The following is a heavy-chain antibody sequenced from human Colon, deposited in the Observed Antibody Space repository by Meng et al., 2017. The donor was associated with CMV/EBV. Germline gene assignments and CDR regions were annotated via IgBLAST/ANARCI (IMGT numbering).Heavy chain of an antibody. J-gene: IGHJ3*02. Sequence: SETLSLTCAVSGDSITRSSWWSWVRQPPGKGLEWIGEIFHTGDTSYSPSLKSRVTMSVDKSRNEFSLKLSSVTAADTAVYYCARRPITIFGVVQAFDIWGQGTMVTVSS. D-gene: IGHD3-3*01. V-gene: IGHV4-4*02. CDR1: GDSITRSSW. CDR3: ARRPITIFGVVQAFDI. CDR2: IFHTGDT.